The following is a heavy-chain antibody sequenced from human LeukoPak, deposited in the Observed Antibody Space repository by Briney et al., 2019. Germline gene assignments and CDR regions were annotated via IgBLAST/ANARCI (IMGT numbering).Heavy chain of an antibody. CDR1: GLTLKAYA. J-gene: IGHJ4*02. Sequence: GGSLRLSCVASGLTLKAYAMHWVRQAPGKGLEWVAFIMYDGSSKSIGDSVKGRFSISRDNPSNTLYLEMNSLRVEDTAVYYCAKGFRLNDFSFESWGQGTLVTVSS. CDR3: AKGFRLNDFSFES. V-gene: IGHV3-30*02. D-gene: IGHD2-21*02. CDR2: IMYDGSSK.